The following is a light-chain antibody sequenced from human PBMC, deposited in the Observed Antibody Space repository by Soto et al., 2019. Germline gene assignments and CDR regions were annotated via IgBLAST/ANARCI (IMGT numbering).Light chain of an antibody. V-gene: IGLV1-44*01. CDR2: NNN. J-gene: IGLJ1*01. CDR1: SSNIGSNT. Sequence: QSVVTQPPSASGTPGQRVTISCSGSSSNIGSNTVNLYQQLPGTAPKLLIYNNNQRPSGVPDRFSGSKSGTSASLAISGLQSEDEADYYCAAWDDSLNGLVFGTGTKVTVL. CDR3: AAWDDSLNGLV.